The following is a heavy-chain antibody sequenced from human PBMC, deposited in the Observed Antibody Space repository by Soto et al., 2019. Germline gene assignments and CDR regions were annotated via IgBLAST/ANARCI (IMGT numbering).Heavy chain of an antibody. CDR1: GYTFTSYA. CDR2: IKAGNGNT. Sequence: ASVKVFCKASGYTFTSYAMHLVRQAPGQRLEWMGWIKAGNGNTKYSQKFQVRVTIERDTSASTAYMELSSLRSEDTPVYYCARWRTHLYCSGGSCPNWFDPWGQGTLVTVSS. J-gene: IGHJ5*02. D-gene: IGHD2-15*01. V-gene: IGHV1-3*01. CDR3: ARWRTHLYCSGGSCPNWFDP.